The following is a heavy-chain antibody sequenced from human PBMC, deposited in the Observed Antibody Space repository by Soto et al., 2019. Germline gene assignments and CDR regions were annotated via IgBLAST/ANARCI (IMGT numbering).Heavy chain of an antibody. D-gene: IGHD2-2*02. CDR3: AREGRGKKAGYNGLVSLGY. Sequence: SERVSCKVSGSRFSNYVISWVRQAPGHGLEWLRRIIPIFNSTKYAQSFQGRVTTAADKSTSTASLELSSLRSDDTAVYYCAREGRGKKAGYNGLVSLGYWGQGTLVTVSS. V-gene: IGHV1-69*06. J-gene: IGHJ4*02. CDR1: GSRFSNYV. CDR2: IIPIFNST.